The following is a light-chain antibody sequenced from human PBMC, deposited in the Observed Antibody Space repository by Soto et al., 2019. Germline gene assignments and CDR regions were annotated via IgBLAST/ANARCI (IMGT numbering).Light chain of an antibody. CDR1: RAVGSNY. CDR3: QQSGSSWT. J-gene: IGKJ1*01. Sequence: IVLTQSPGTLSLSPGQRAAFSCWASRAVGSNYLAWYPRKPGQSPRLLIYGTSNRAPGVPDRFSGSGSGTVFALTIGGLDREDFAVYYCQQSGSSWTFGQGTKVDIK. CDR2: GTS. V-gene: IGKV3-20*01.